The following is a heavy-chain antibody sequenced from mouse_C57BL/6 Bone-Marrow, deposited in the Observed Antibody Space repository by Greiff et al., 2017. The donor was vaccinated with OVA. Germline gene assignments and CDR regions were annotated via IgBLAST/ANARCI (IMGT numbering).Heavy chain of an antibody. CDR3: ARDGDYVPFAY. CDR2: SRNKANDYTT. D-gene: IGHD2-4*01. CDR1: GFTFSDFY. J-gene: IGHJ3*01. Sequence: DVKLVESGGGLVQSGRSLRLSCAPSGFTFSDFYMEWVRQAPGKGLEWIAASRNKANDYTTEYSASVKGRFIVSRDTSQSILYLQMNALRAEDTAIYYCARDGDYVPFAYWGQGTLVTVSA. V-gene: IGHV7-1*01.